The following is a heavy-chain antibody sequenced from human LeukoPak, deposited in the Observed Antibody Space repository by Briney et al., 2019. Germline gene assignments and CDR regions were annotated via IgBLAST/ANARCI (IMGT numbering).Heavy chain of an antibody. V-gene: IGHV3-21*01. J-gene: IGHJ4*02. CDR1: GFTVSSNY. D-gene: IGHD1-26*01. CDR3: ARGLSTGSYNGGDY. CDR2: ISSSSSYI. Sequence: GGSLRLSCAASGFTVSSNYMSWVRQAPGKGLEWVSSISSSSSYICYADSVKGRFTISRDNAKNSLYLQMNSLRAEDTAVYYCARGLSTGSYNGGDYWGQGTLVTVSS.